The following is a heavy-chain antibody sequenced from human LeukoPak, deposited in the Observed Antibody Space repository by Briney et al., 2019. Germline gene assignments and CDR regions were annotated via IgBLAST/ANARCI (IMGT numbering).Heavy chain of an antibody. J-gene: IGHJ4*02. CDR2: IWYDGSNK. Sequence: GGSLRLSCAASGFTFRSYGMHWVRQAPGKGLEWVALIWYDGSNKYYADSVKGRFTISRDNAKNSLHLQMNSLRAEDTAVYYCAREEFTPYYFDYWGQGTLVTVSS. CDR1: GFTFRSYG. CDR3: AREEFTPYYFDY. V-gene: IGHV3-33*01.